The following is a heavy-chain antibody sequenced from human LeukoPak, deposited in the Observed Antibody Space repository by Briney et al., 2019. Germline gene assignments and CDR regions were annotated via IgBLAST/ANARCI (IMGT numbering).Heavy chain of an antibody. D-gene: IGHD6-13*01. Sequence: SETLSLTCTVSGGSISSSSYYWGWIRQPPGKGLEWIGSIYYSGSTNYNPSLKSRVTISIDTSKNQFSLEMSSVTPADTAVYYCARGRGARSSRWYNWFDPWGQGTLVTVSS. CDR2: IYYSGST. CDR3: ARGRGARSSRWYNWFDP. J-gene: IGHJ5*02. V-gene: IGHV4-39*07. CDR1: GGSISSSSYY.